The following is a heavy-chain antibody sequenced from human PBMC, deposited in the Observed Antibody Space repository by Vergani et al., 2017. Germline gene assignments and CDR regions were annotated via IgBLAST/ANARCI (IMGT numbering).Heavy chain of an antibody. J-gene: IGHJ4*02. CDR3: ARGLWDCTHIRCSPPSY. D-gene: IGHD2-8*01. V-gene: IGHV3-30*02. Sequence: QVQILQSGGGMVQPGGSLRLSCTLSGFTLNTYGIHWVRQAPGKGLEWVSFIRYDGSSEYYGDSVKGRFTITRDNAKKSVYLQMNSLRAEDTAMYFCARGLWDCTHIRCSPPSYWGQGTQVTVSS. CDR2: IRYDGSSE. CDR1: GFTLNTYG.